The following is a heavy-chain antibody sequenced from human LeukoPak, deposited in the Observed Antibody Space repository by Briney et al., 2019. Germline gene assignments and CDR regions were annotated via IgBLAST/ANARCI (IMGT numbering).Heavy chain of an antibody. Sequence: SETLSLTCAVYGGSFSGYYWSWIRQPPGKGQEWIGEINHSGSTNYNPSLKSRVTISVDTSKNQFSLKLSSVTAADTAVYYCARGVIYYDFWSGYPTLDYWGQGTLVTVSS. CDR3: ARGVIYYDFWSGYPTLDY. CDR2: INHSGST. CDR1: GGSFSGYY. V-gene: IGHV4-34*01. J-gene: IGHJ4*02. D-gene: IGHD3-3*01.